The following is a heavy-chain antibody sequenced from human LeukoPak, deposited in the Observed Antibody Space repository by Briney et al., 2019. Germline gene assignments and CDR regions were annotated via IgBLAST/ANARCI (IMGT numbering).Heavy chain of an antibody. V-gene: IGHV3-23*01. D-gene: IGHD5-12*01. CDR1: GFTFSHYA. Sequence: GGSLRLSCAASGFTFSHYAMTWVRQGPGKGLEWVSPITGSGGSTFYADSVKGRFSISRDNSKNTVYLQMNSLRAEDTAVFYCAKGRGYGDSSPDYWGQGTLVTVSS. CDR2: ITGSGGST. J-gene: IGHJ4*02. CDR3: AKGRGYGDSSPDY.